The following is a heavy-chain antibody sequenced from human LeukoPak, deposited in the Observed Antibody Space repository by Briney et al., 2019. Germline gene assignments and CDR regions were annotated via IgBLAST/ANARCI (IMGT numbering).Heavy chain of an antibody. D-gene: IGHD6-19*01. CDR2: ISAGRST. CDR1: GFTFSRND. Sequence: GGSLRLSCAASGFTFSRNDMRWVRQAPGKWLESVSAISAGRSTYYAASVKAHFTISRDNSKHTLYLQINSLGAEDTAVYYCAKGGWLEYWGQGTLVTVSS. V-gene: IGHV3-23*01. J-gene: IGHJ4*02. CDR3: AKGGWLEY.